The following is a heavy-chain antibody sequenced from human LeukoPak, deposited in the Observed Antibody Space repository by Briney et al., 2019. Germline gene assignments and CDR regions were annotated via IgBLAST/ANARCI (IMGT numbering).Heavy chain of an antibody. Sequence: PSETLSLTCTVSGVSISSSSYYWGWIRQPPGKGLEWIGSIYYSGSTYYNPSLKSRVTIFVDTSKNQFSLKLSSVTAADTAVYYCARVNVGYYYYGMDVWGQGTTVTVSS. D-gene: IGHD1-26*01. CDR1: GVSISSSSYY. CDR2: IYYSGST. V-gene: IGHV4-39*01. J-gene: IGHJ6*02. CDR3: ARVNVGYYYYGMDV.